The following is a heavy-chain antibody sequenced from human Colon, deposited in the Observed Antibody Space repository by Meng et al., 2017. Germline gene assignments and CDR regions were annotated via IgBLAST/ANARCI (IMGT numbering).Heavy chain of an antibody. D-gene: IGHD1-14*01. CDR2: VHHRGNR. CDR3: ARRISAPMTNWFDP. J-gene: IGHJ5*02. CDR1: GYSIGSGYY. Sequence: GSLRLSCSVSGYSIGSGYYWSWIRQAPGKGLEWIGTVHHRGNRYYNPSLKSRITMSVDKSKNQFSLRLNSVTATDTALYFCARRISAPMTNWFDPWGQGTVVTVSS. V-gene: IGHV4-38-2*02.